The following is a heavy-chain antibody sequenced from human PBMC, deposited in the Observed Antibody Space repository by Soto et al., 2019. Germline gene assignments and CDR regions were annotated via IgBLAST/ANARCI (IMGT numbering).Heavy chain of an antibody. D-gene: IGHD2-15*01. CDR3: ARVIGRVDAFDI. CDR2: IYSGGST. V-gene: IGHV3-53*01. Sequence: PGGSLRLSCAASGFTFSLYSMIWVRQAPGKGLEWVSVIYSGGSTYYADSVKGRFTISRDNSKNTLYLQMNSLRAEDTAVYYCARVIGRVDAFDIWGQGTMVTV. CDR1: GFTFSLYS. J-gene: IGHJ3*02.